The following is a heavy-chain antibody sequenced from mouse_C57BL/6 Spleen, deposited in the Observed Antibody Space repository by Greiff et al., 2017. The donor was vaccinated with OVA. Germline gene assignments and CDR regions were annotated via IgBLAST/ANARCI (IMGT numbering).Heavy chain of an antibody. J-gene: IGHJ2*01. Sequence: VQLQQPGAELVKPGASVKLSCKASGYTFTSYWMQWVKQRPGQGLEWIGEIDPSDSYTNYNQKFKGKATLTVDTSSSTAYMQLSSLTSEDSAVYYCARSYYGNYYWGQGTTLTVSS. CDR2: IDPSDSYT. V-gene: IGHV1-50*01. CDR1: GYTFTSYW. D-gene: IGHD2-10*01. CDR3: ARSYYGNYY.